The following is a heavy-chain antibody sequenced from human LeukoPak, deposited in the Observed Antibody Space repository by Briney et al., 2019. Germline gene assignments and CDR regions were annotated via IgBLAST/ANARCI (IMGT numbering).Heavy chain of an antibody. J-gene: IGHJ5*02. CDR2: IIPIFCIA. CDR3: ARGGQQLVPGFDP. D-gene: IGHD6-13*01. Sequence: SVKVSCKASGGTFSSYAISWVRQAPGQGLEWMGRIIPIFCIANYAQKFQGRVTITADKSTSTAYMELSSLRSEDTAVYYCARGGQQLVPGFDPWGQGTLVTVSS. V-gene: IGHV1-69*10. CDR1: GGTFSSYA.